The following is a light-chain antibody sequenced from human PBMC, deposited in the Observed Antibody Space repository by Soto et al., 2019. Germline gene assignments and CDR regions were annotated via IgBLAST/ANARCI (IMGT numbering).Light chain of an antibody. J-gene: IGLJ2*01. CDR3: SSYTSSSTVV. CDR1: SFDVGGYNY. CDR2: EVS. Sequence: QCALTQPASVSGSPGQSITISCTGTSFDVGGYNYVSCYQQHPGKAPKLMIYEVSNRPSGVSNRFSGSKSGNTASLTISGLQAEDEADYYCSSYTSSSTVVFGGGTKLTVL. V-gene: IGLV2-14*01.